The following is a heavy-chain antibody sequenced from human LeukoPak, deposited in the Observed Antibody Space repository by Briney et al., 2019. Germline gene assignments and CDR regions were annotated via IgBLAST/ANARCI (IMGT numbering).Heavy chain of an antibody. CDR2: EDGGP. D-gene: IGHD3-16*02. V-gene: IGHV1-24*01. Sequence: ASVKVSCKVSGYTLTELTIHWVRQAPGKGLEWMGGEDGGPIYAQKLQGRVTMTEDTSTDTAYMDVSSLRSEDTAVYYCVSIDLDSWGQGTLVTVSS. J-gene: IGHJ4*02. CDR1: GYTLTELT. CDR3: VSIDLDS.